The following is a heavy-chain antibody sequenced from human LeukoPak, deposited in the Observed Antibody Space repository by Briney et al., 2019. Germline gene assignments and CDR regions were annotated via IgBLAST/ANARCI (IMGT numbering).Heavy chain of an antibody. CDR1: GYSFTSYW. V-gene: IGHV5-51*01. CDR2: IYPGDSDT. CDR3: ARYEYCSSTSCYSNWFDP. J-gene: IGHJ5*02. Sequence: GESLKISWKGSGYSFTSYWIGWVRPMPGKGLEWMGIIYPGDSDTRYSPSFQGQVTISADKSISTAYLQWSSLKASDTAMYYCARYEYCSSTSCYSNWFDPWGQGTLVTVSS. D-gene: IGHD2-2*01.